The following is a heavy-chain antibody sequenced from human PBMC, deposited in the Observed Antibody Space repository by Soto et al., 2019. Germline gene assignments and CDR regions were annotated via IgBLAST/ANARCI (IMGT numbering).Heavy chain of an antibody. CDR2: IYYSGST. Sequence: SETLSLTCTVSGGSISSSSYYWGWIRQPPGKGLEWIGSIYYSGSTYYNPSLKSRVTISVDTSKNQFSLKLSSVTAADTAVYYCASTTGPFIAAAGTGAFDIWGQGTMVTVSS. V-gene: IGHV4-39*01. J-gene: IGHJ3*02. CDR3: ASTTGPFIAAAGTGAFDI. CDR1: GGSISSSSYY. D-gene: IGHD6-13*01.